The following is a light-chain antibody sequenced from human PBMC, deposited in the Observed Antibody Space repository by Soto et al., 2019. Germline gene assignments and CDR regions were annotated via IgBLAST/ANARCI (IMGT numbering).Light chain of an antibody. CDR1: QSISSW. CDR2: DAS. V-gene: IGKV1-5*01. J-gene: IGKJ1*01. CDR3: QQYNSYST. Sequence: DIQMTQSPSTLSASVGDRVTITCRASQSISSWLAWYQQKPGKAPKLLIYDASSLESGVPSRFSGSGSRTEFTLTISSLQPYDFATYYCQQYNSYSTVGQGTKVDIK.